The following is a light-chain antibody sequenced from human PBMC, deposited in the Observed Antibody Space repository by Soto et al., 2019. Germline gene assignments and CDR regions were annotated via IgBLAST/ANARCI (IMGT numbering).Light chain of an antibody. CDR2: GVT. V-gene: IGLV2-14*01. J-gene: IGLJ3*02. CDR1: SSDIGSYNY. CDR3: SPYRSPTSGV. Sequence: QSALTQPASVSGSPGQSITISCTGTSSDIGSYNYVSWYQQHPGRTPKLLIYGVTNRPSGVSPRFSGSKSGNTASLTISGLQAEDEADYYCSPYRSPTSGVFGGGTKVTVL.